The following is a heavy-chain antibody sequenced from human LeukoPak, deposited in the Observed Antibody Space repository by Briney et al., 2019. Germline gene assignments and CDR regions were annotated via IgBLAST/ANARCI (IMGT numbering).Heavy chain of an antibody. CDR2: INPSGGST. V-gene: IGHV1-46*01. D-gene: IGHD3-22*01. CDR3: ATGHYDSSGYADAFDI. CDR1: GYTFTSYY. J-gene: IGHJ3*02. Sequence: PWASVKVSCKASGYTFTSYYMHWVRQAPGQGLEWMGIINPSGGSTSYAQKFQGRVTMTRDMSTSTVYMELSSLRSEDTAVYYCATGHYDSSGYADAFDIWGQGTMVTVSS.